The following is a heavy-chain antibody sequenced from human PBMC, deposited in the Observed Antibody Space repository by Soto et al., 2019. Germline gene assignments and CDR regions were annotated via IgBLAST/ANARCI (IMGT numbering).Heavy chain of an antibody. CDR3: ARVGRDIARHYYFDY. V-gene: IGHV3-13*01. J-gene: IGHJ4*02. Sequence: EVQLVESGGGLVQPGGSLRLSCAASGFTFSSYDMHWVRQATGKGLEWVSAIGTAGDTYYPGSVKGRFTISRENAKNSLYLQMNSLRAEDTAVYYCARVGRDIARHYYFDYWGQGTLVTVSS. D-gene: IGHD5-12*01. CDR2: IGTAGDT. CDR1: GFTFSSYD.